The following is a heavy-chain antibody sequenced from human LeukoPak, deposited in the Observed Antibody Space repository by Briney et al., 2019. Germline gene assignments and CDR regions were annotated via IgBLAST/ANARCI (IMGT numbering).Heavy chain of an antibody. CDR2: INHSGST. J-gene: IGHJ6*02. CDR1: GGSFSGYY. Sequence: PSETLSLTCAVYGGSFSGYYWSWIRQPPGKGLEWIGEINHSGSTNYNPSLKSRVTMSVDTSKKQFSLKLTSVTAADTAVYYCARATDDYGMDVWGQGTTVTVSS. V-gene: IGHV4-34*01. CDR3: ARATDDYGMDV.